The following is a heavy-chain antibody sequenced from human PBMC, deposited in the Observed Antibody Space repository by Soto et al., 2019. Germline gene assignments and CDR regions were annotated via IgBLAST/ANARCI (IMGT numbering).Heavy chain of an antibody. CDR2: IYWDDDK. V-gene: IGHV2-5*02. CDR3: VHAIQVTTGGDY. CDR1: GFSLSTTRVG. D-gene: IGHD4-17*01. Sequence: QITLKESGPTLVKPTQTLTLTCTFSGFSLSTTRVGVGWIRQPPGKALDWLALIYWDDDKRYTPSLKSRLTITKDTAKNQVVLTMTNMDPIDTATYPCVHAIQVTTGGDYWGQGTLVTVSS. J-gene: IGHJ4*02.